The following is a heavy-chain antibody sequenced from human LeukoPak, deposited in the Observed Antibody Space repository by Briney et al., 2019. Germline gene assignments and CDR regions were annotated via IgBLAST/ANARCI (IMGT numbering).Heavy chain of an antibody. V-gene: IGHV4-34*01. D-gene: IGHD3-22*01. CDR3: ARGRGYYYDSSGYYSPFDY. J-gene: IGHJ4*02. Sequence: SETLSLTCAVYGGSFSGYYWSWVRQPPGKGLEWIGEINHSGSTNYNPSLKRRVTISVDTSNNQFSLKLSSVTAADTAVYYCARGRGYYYDSSGYYSPFDYWGQGTLVTVSS. CDR1: GGSFSGYY. CDR2: INHSGST.